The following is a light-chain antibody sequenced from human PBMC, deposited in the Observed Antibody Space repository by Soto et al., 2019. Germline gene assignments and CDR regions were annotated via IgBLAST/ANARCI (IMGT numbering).Light chain of an antibody. CDR3: AAWDDSLNGWV. CDR2: GNN. J-gene: IGLJ3*02. V-gene: IGLV1-44*01. CDR1: NSNIGSNT. Sequence: QSVLTQPPSASGTPGQRVTISCSGSNSNIGSNTVNWYQQVPGTAPKLLIYGNNQRPSGVPDRFSGSKSGTSASLAISGLQSEDEADYSCAAWDDSLNGWVFGGGTKLTVL.